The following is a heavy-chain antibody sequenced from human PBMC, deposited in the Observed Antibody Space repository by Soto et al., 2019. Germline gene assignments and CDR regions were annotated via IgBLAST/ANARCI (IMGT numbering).Heavy chain of an antibody. J-gene: IGHJ4*02. V-gene: IGHV1-69*01. D-gene: IGHD6-6*01. Sequence: QVQRVQSGAEVKKPGSSVKVSCKASGGIFSSYAISWLRQAPGQGLAWMGAVIPILGQAYYAQDLQDRVSITADESTRTTYMELSSLRSEDTAVYFCARVGGIGAPPGTDYWGQGTLVTVSS. CDR2: VIPILGQA. CDR1: GGIFSSYA. CDR3: ARVGGIGAPPGTDY.